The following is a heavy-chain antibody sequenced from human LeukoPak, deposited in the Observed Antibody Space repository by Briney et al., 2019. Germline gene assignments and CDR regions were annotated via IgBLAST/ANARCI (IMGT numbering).Heavy chain of an antibody. CDR1: GYTFTSYA. CDR2: INAGNGNT. V-gene: IGHV1-3*03. D-gene: IGHD2-15*01. J-gene: IGHJ4*02. CDR3: ARVYCSGGSCYFDY. Sequence: ASVKVSCKASGYTFTSYAMHWVRQAPGQRLEWMGWINAGNGNTKYSQEFQGRVTTTRDTSASTAYMELSSLRSEDMAVYYCARVYCSGGSCYFDYWGQGTLVTVSS.